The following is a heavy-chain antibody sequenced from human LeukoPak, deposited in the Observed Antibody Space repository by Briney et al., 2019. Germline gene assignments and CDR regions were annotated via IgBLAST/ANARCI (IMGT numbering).Heavy chain of an antibody. CDR3: ARGEGRGGSVAGLTLDY. Sequence: KDSQTLSLTCAISGDSVSSNSAAWNWIRQSPSRGLEWLGRTYYRSKWYNDYAVSVKSRITINPDTSKNQFSLQLNSVTPEDTAVYYCARGEGRGGSVAGLTLDYWGQGTLVTVSS. CDR2: TYYRSKWYN. CDR1: GDSVSSNSAA. J-gene: IGHJ4*02. V-gene: IGHV6-1*01. D-gene: IGHD6-19*01.